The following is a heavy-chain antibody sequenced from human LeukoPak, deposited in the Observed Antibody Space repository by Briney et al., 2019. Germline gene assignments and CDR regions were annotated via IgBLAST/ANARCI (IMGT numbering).Heavy chain of an antibody. CDR1: GFTFTYAW. CDR3: TISGSHIDY. D-gene: IGHD1-26*01. Sequence: PGGSLRLSCAASGFTFTYAWMSWVRQAPRKGREWGGRIKSETDGGTTAYGSPVKGRFTISRDDTKKTLFLQINTLKTEDTAIYYCTISGSHIDYWGQGTLVTVSS. V-gene: IGHV3-15*01. CDR2: IKSETDGGTT. J-gene: IGHJ4*02.